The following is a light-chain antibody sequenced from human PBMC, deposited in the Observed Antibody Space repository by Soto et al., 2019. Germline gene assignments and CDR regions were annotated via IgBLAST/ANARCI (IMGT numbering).Light chain of an antibody. CDR3: QQYSSWPRT. Sequence: EIVMTQSPGTLSVSPGERATLSCRASQSVRSNLAWYQQKPGQAPRLLIYGASVGATGIPARFSGSGSETEFTLTISSLQSEDFAVYYCQQYSSWPRTFGQGTKVEIK. CDR1: QSVRSN. J-gene: IGKJ1*01. V-gene: IGKV3-15*01. CDR2: GAS.